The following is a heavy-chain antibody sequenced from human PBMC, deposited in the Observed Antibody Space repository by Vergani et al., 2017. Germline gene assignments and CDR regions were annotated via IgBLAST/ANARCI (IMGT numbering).Heavy chain of an antibody. CDR3: ASPYNWNDWWFDP. V-gene: IGHV3-23*04. J-gene: IGHJ5*02. D-gene: IGHD1-1*01. Sequence: EVQLVESGGGLVKPGGSLRLSCAASGFTFSSYSMNWVRQAPGKGLEWVSAISGSGGSTYYADSVKGRFTISRDNSKTTLYLQMNGLRAEDPAVYYCASPYNWNDWWFDPWGQGTLVTVSS. CDR1: GFTFSSYS. CDR2: ISGSGGST.